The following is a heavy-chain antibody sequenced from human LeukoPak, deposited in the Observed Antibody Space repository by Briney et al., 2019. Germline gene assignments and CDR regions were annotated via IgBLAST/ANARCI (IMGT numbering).Heavy chain of an antibody. V-gene: IGHV1-2*02. J-gene: IGHJ3*02. CDR3: ARDEDPYAFDI. CDR1: GYTFTDYY. D-gene: IGHD2-15*01. Sequence: ASVKVSCKASGYTFTDYYMHWVRQAPGQGLEWMGWISPNSGDTNYAQEFQGRVTMTRDTSISTAYMELSRLRSDDTAMYYCARDEDPYAFDIWGQGTMVTVSS. CDR2: ISPNSGDT.